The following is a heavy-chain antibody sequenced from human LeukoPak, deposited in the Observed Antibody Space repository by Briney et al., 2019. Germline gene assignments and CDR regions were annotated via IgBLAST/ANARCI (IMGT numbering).Heavy chain of an antibody. Sequence: SETLSLTCTVSGGSIGTYYWGWIRQPAGNGLEWIGRIFTTGGANYNPSLKSRVTMSLDTSKNLFSLKLNSVTAADTAVYYCVRDGPSWGLLWGQGALVTVSS. CDR3: VRDGPSWGLL. J-gene: IGHJ4*02. CDR2: IFTTGGA. CDR1: GGSIGTYY. D-gene: IGHD7-27*01. V-gene: IGHV4-4*07.